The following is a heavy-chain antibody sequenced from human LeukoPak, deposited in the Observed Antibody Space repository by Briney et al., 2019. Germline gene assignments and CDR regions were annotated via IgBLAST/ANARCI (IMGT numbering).Heavy chain of an antibody. CDR3: ARDPYSGNYGDYYYYYMDV. D-gene: IGHD1-26*01. J-gene: IGHJ6*03. V-gene: IGHV3-7*01. Sequence: PGGSLRLSCAASGSTFSSYWMSWVRQAPGKGLEWVASIKQDGSEKYYVDSVKGRFTISRDNAKSSLYLQMNSLRDEDTAVYYCARDPYSGNYGDYYYYYMDVWGKGTTVTISS. CDR2: IKQDGSEK. CDR1: GSTFSSYW.